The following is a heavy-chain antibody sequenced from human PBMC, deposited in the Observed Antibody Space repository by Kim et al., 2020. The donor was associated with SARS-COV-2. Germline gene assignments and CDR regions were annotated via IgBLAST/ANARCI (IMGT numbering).Heavy chain of an antibody. D-gene: IGHD3-3*01. CDR1: GFTFNTFSDYW. V-gene: IGHV3-74*01. Sequence: GWSLRLSCAASGFTFNTFSDYWMHWVRQVPGKGLVWVSRIDGAGSGTSYADSVKGRFTISRDNAKNTVSLQMNSLRHEDTAVYYCATIFDYWGQGILVT. CDR2: IDGAGSGT. CDR3: ATIFDY. J-gene: IGHJ4*02.